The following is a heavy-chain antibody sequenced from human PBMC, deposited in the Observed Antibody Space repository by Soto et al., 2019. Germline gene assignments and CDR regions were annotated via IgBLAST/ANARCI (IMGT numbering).Heavy chain of an antibody. CDR2: IYHSGST. Sequence: SETLSLTCAVSGGSINSISWWSWVRQPPGKGLEWIGEIYHSGSTNYNPSLKSRVTISVDKSKNQFSLKLSSVTAADTAVYYCATRSLGVTTSFQYDSWGQGTLVTVSS. V-gene: IGHV4-4*02. D-gene: IGHD4-17*01. J-gene: IGHJ4*02. CDR1: GGSINSISW. CDR3: ATRSLGVTTSFQYDS.